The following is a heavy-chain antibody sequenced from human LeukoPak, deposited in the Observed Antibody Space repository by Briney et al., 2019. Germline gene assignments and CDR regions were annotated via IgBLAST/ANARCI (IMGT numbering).Heavy chain of an antibody. J-gene: IGHJ4*02. CDR2: ISTTGTTI. CDR3: ARGRRDGYNY. V-gene: IGHV3-48*03. D-gene: IGHD5-24*01. Sequence: PGGPLRLSCEASGFIFSSYEMNWVRQAPGKGLEWVSYISTTGTTIYYSDSVRGRFTISRDNARNSLFLQMSSLRAEDTAVYYCARGRRDGYNYWGQGTLVTVSS. CDR1: GFIFSSYE.